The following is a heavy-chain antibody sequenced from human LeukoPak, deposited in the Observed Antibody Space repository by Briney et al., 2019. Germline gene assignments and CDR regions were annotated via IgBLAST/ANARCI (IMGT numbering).Heavy chain of an antibody. V-gene: IGHV1-46*01. Sequence: ASVKVSCKASGATVTSYYMHSVRQAPGQGLEWMGIINPSGGSTSYAQKFQGRVTMTRDTSTSTVYMELSSLRSEDTAVYYCASHYDFWSGYPFYYYYMDVWGKGTTVTVSS. CDR2: INPSGGST. D-gene: IGHD3-3*01. J-gene: IGHJ6*03. CDR1: GATVTSYY. CDR3: ASHYDFWSGYPFYYYYMDV.